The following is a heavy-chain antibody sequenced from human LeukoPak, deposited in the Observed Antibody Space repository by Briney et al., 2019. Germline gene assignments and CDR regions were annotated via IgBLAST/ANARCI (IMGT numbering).Heavy chain of an antibody. CDR3: ARDESRSTYYDILTGYFLDY. D-gene: IGHD3-9*01. J-gene: IGHJ4*02. CDR1: GGTFSSYT. Sequence: SVKVSCKASGGTFSSYTISWVRQAPGQGLEWMGRIIPILGIANYAQKFQGRVTITADKSTSTAYMELSSLRSEDTAVYYCARDESRSTYYDILTGYFLDYWGQGTLVTVSS. V-gene: IGHV1-69*04. CDR2: IIPILGIA.